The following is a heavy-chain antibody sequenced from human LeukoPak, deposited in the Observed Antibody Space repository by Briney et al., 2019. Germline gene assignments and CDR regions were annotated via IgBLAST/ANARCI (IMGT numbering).Heavy chain of an antibody. D-gene: IGHD4-17*01. J-gene: IGHJ6*04. CDR3: ARSDYGVYFHYYGMDV. Sequence: SVKVSCKASGGTFSSYAISWVRQAPGQGLEWMGGIIPIFGTANYAQKFQGRVTITADESTSTAYMELSSLRSEDTAVYYCARSDYGVYFHYYGMDVWGKGTTVTVSS. CDR1: GGTFSSYA. V-gene: IGHV1-69*13. CDR2: IIPIFGTA.